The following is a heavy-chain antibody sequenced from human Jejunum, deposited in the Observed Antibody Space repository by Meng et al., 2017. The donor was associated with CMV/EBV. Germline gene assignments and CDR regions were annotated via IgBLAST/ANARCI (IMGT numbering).Heavy chain of an antibody. CDR3: AKKNPGSPARFDP. J-gene: IGHJ5*02. D-gene: IGHD1-26*01. Sequence: LLQESGSLLVKPAGTPSLSCTVSGGSISNYNWWTWVRQSPGKGLEWIGEVSHTGTTQYNPSLKSRVVISVDESKNQFSLKLSSVSAADTAVYSCAKKNPGSPARFDPWGQGILVTVSS. V-gene: IGHV4-4*01. CDR2: VSHTGTT. CDR1: GGSISNYNW.